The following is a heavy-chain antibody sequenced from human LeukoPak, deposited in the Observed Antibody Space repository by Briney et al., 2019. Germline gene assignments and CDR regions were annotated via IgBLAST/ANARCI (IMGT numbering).Heavy chain of an antibody. V-gene: IGHV3-15*01. CDR1: GFTFSNTW. Sequence: IPGGSRRLSCAASGFTFSNTWMSWFRQAPGKGRDWWGRINIETVGGKTDYAAHVKGRFTISRDDSKNTLYLQMNSLKTEDTAVYYCTTESYVDTAMVGWDYYGMDVWGQGTTVTVSS. D-gene: IGHD5-18*01. CDR3: TTESYVDTAMVGWDYYGMDV. CDR2: INIETVGGKT. J-gene: IGHJ6*02.